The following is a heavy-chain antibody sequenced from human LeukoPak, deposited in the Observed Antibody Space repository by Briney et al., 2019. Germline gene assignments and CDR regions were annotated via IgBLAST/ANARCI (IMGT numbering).Heavy chain of an antibody. CDR3: ARVPTTVRGFDY. V-gene: IGHV1-3*04. Sequence: ASVKVSCKASGGTFSSYAISWVGQAPGQRLEWMGWINTGNGNTKYSQKFQGRVTITRDTSANTGYMELSSLRSEDTAVYYCARVPTTVRGFDYWGQGTLVTVSS. D-gene: IGHD4-17*01. J-gene: IGHJ4*02. CDR2: INTGNGNT. CDR1: GGTFSSYA.